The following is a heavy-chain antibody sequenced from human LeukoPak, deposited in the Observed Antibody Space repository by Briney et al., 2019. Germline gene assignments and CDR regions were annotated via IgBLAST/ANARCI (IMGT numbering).Heavy chain of an antibody. CDR2: IYSGGST. J-gene: IGHJ6*02. CDR1: GFTVSSNY. CDR3: ARDCSGGSCYYYYGMDV. D-gene: IGHD2-15*01. V-gene: IGHV3-53*04. Sequence: PGGSLRLSCAASGFTVSSNYMSWVRQAPGKGLEWVSVIYSGGSTYYADSVKGRFTISRHNSKNTLYLQMHSLRAEDTAVYYCARDCSGGSCYYYYGMDVWGQGTTVTVSS.